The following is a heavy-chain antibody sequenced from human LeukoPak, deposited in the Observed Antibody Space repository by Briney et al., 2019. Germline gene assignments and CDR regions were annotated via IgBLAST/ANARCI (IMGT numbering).Heavy chain of an antibody. CDR1: VGSISSYY. J-gene: IGHJ4*02. CDR2: IYYSGIA. D-gene: IGHD3-10*02. CDR3: ARHVGNSCAGSYVTYIDY. V-gene: IGHV4-59*08. Sequence: SETLSLTCTVSVGSISSYYWGGVRRRPRKGVECIGRIYYSGIAHYNHSRKTRDNISVETSKNQSSLKLRSATAADTAAYSCARHVGNSCAGSYVTYIDYWGQGTLVTVSS.